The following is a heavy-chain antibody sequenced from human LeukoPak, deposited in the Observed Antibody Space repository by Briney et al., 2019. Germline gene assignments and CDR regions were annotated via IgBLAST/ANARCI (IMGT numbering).Heavy chain of an antibody. Sequence: GSLRLSCAASGCIYRRDGMHWVRQAPGKGLEWVALIAHDESTIHYADSVKGRFTISRDNSKNTLYLQMNNLRVEDTGIYYCAQDHTLISCGDVSKHWGQGTLVTVSS. J-gene: IGHJ1*01. D-gene: IGHD3-10*01. V-gene: IGHV3-30*18. CDR2: IAHDESTI. CDR1: GCIYRRDG. CDR3: AQDHTLISCGDVSKH.